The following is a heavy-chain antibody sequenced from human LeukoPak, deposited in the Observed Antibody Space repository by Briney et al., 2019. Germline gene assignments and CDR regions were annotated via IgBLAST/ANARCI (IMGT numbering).Heavy chain of an antibody. CDR1: GFTFSSYA. J-gene: IGHJ4*02. CDR3: ARDRTYCSGGSCYSGQFDY. D-gene: IGHD2-15*01. V-gene: IGHV3-23*01. Sequence: GGSLRLSCAASGFTFSSYAMSWVRQAPVKGLEWVSAISGSGGSTYYADSVKGRFTISRDNSKNTLYLQMNSLRAEDTAVYYCARDRTYCSGGSCYSGQFDYWGQGTLVTVSS. CDR2: ISGSGGST.